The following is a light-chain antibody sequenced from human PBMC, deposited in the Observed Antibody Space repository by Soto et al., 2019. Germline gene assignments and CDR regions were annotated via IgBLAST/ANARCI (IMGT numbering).Light chain of an antibody. CDR3: QQHSNSPWT. Sequence: EILLKQSSGPPTLSPSESAPPPCKARPTINKNYLVWYRQKPGQAPRLLIYAVSSRAAGIPDRFSGSGSGTDFALTIARLEPEDSAVYYCQQHSNSPWTFGQGTRVEI. CDR2: AVS. V-gene: IGKV3-20*01. J-gene: IGKJ1*01. CDR1: PTINKNY.